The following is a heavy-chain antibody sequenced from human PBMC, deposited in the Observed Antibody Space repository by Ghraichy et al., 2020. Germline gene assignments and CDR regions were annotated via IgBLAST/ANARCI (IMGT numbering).Heavy chain of an antibody. CDR2: INQDGSEK. J-gene: IGHJ4*02. CDR1: GLTFGTYW. D-gene: IGHD6-19*01. CDR3: GRGGGWTTEY. Sequence: GGSLRLSCETSGLTFGTYWMTWIRQAPGRGLEWVANINQDGSEKNYVDSVKGRFTISIDNTKTSLYLHMDNLRADDTAVYYCGRGGGWTTEYWGQGTLVTVSS. V-gene: IGHV3-7*01.